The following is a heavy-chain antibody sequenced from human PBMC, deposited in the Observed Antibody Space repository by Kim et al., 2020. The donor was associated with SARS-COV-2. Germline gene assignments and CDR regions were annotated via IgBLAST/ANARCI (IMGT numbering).Heavy chain of an antibody. CDR2: INPSGGST. CDR1: GYTFTSYY. CDR3: ARPRYSSSSGYYGMDV. V-gene: IGHV1-46*01. D-gene: IGHD6-6*01. J-gene: IGHJ6*02. Sequence: ASVKVSCKASGYTFTSYYMHWVRQAPGQGLEWMGIINPSGGSTSYAQKFQGRVTMTRDTSTSTVYMELSSLRSEETAVYYCARPRYSSSSGYYGMDVWGQGTTVTVSS.